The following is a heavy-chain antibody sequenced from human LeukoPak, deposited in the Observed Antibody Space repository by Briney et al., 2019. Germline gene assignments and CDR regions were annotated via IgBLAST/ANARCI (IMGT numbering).Heavy chain of an antibody. J-gene: IGHJ4*02. CDR3: AIIAVAGNVFDY. Sequence: ASVKVSCKASGYTFTSDGISWVRQAPGQGLEWMGWISAYNGNTNYAQKLQGRVTMTTDTSTSTAYMELRSLRSDDTAVYYCAIIAVAGNVFDYWGQGTLVTVSS. CDR2: ISAYNGNT. D-gene: IGHD6-19*01. CDR1: GYTFTSDG. V-gene: IGHV1-18*01.